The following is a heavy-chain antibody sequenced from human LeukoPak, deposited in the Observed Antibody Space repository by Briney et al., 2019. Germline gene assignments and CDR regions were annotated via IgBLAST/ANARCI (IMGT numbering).Heavy chain of an antibody. D-gene: IGHD3-3*01. CDR1: GGSFSGYY. CDR2: INHSGST. V-gene: IGHV4-34*01. CDR3: ARDPYDFWSGYHFDY. Sequence: SETLSLTCAVYGGSFSGYYWSRIRQPPGKGLEWIGEINHSGSTNYNPSLKSRVTISVDTSKNQFSLKLSSVTAADTAVYYCARDPYDFWSGYHFDYWGQGTLDTVSS. J-gene: IGHJ4*02.